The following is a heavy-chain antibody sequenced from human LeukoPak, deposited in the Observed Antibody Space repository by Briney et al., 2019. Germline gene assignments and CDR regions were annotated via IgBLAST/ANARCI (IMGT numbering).Heavy chain of an antibody. V-gene: IGHV4-59*01. J-gene: IGHJ6*03. Sequence: SETLSLTCTVSGASFSSYYWSWIRQPPGKGLEWIGYIYYSGSTNYNPSLKSRVTISVDTSKNQFSLKLSSVTAADTAVYYCARVQRYFDWPHYYYYYMDVWGKGTTVTISS. CDR2: IYYSGST. CDR3: ARVQRYFDWPHYYYYYMDV. D-gene: IGHD3-9*01. CDR1: GASFSSYY.